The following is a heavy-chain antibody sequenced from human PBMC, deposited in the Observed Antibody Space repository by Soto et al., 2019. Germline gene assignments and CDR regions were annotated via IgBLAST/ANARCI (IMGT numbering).Heavy chain of an antibody. CDR3: SRGGGYDY. J-gene: IGHJ4*02. V-gene: IGHV4-30-4*01. D-gene: IGHD3-22*01. Sequence: QVQLQESGPGLVKPSQTLSLTCIVSGVSISSGDDYWSWIRQPPGKGLEWIGYIYSSGSTYYNPSLRSRATISADTSKNQFSLELTSVTAADTAVYYCSRGGGYDYWGQGALVTVSS. CDR2: IYSSGST. CDR1: GVSISSGDDY.